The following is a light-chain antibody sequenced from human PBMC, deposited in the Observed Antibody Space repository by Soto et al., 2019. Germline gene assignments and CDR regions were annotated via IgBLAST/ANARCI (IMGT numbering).Light chain of an antibody. Sequence: QSVLTQPRSVSGSPGQSVTISCTGTSSDIGGYTYVSWYQQHPGKAPKVIIYDVSERPSGVPDRFSGSKSGNTASLTISGLQPEDEADYYCCSFAGPQSFEVFGEATKVTVL. V-gene: IGLV2-11*01. J-gene: IGLJ1*01. CDR1: SSDIGGYTY. CDR2: DVS. CDR3: CSFAGPQSFEV.